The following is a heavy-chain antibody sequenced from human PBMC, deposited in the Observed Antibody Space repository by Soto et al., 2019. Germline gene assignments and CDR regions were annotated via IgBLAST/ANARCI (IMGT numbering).Heavy chain of an antibody. CDR1: GGTFSSYA. V-gene: IGHV1-69*01. D-gene: IGHD6-13*01. CDR3: ARYISSWYGGYYFDY. Sequence: QVQLVQSGAEVKKPGSSVKVSCKASGGTFSSYAISWVRQAPGQGLEWLRGIIPIFGTANYAQKFQGRVTITADESTCTAYMELSSLRSEDTAVYYCARYISSWYGGYYFDYWGQGTLVTVSS. CDR2: IIPIFGTA. J-gene: IGHJ4*02.